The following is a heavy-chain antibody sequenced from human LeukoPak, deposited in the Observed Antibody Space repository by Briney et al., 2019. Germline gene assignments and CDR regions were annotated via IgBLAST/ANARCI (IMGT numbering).Heavy chain of an antibody. D-gene: IGHD4-17*01. J-gene: IGHJ4*02. CDR3: AKGPRDYGDYVVSLDYFDY. V-gene: IGHV4-59*08. Sequence: SETLSLTCTVSGGSISSYYWRWIRQPPGKGLEWIEYICYSGSTNYNPSLKSRVTISVDTSKNQFSLKLSSVTAADTAVYYCAKGPRDYGDYVVSLDYFDYWGQGTLVTVSS. CDR1: GGSISSYY. CDR2: ICYSGST.